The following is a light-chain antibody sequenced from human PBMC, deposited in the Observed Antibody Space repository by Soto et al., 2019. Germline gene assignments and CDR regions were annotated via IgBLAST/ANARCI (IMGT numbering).Light chain of an antibody. J-gene: IGKJ4*01. CDR2: SAS. Sequence: DIEMTQSPSILSASVGDRVTLTCRASQNIRSWLAWYQQKPGKAPELLIYSASVLESGVPSRFSGSGFGTEFTLTISSVPPDDFATYFCQEYNGNSGLTFGGGTKVEIK. CDR1: QNIRSW. V-gene: IGKV1-5*03. CDR3: QEYNGNSGLT.